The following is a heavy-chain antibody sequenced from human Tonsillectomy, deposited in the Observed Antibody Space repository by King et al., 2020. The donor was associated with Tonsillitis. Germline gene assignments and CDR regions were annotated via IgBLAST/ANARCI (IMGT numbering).Heavy chain of an antibody. Sequence: EVQLVESGGGLVQPGGSLRLSCAASGFTFSSYWMSLVRQAPRKGLEWVANIKQDGSEKNYVDSVKGRFTISRDNAKNSLYLQMNSLRAEDTAVYYCARGRGYSGYNPFWGQGTLVTVSS. CDR1: GFTFSSYW. J-gene: IGHJ4*02. CDR2: IKQDGSEK. CDR3: ARGRGYSGYNPF. V-gene: IGHV3-7*01. D-gene: IGHD5-12*01.